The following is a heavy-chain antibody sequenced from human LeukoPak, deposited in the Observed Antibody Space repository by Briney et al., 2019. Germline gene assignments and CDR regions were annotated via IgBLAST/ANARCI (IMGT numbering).Heavy chain of an antibody. CDR2: INHSGST. V-gene: IGHV4-34*01. CDR1: VGSFSGYD. D-gene: IGHD5-12*01. Sequence: SETLSLTCAVYVGSFSGYDWSWIRQPPGKGLEWIGEINHSGSTNYNPSVKSRVTISVDTSKNQFSLKMRSVTAADTAVYYCARARGTVAIDYWGQGTLVTVSS. J-gene: IGHJ4*02. CDR3: ARARGTVAIDY.